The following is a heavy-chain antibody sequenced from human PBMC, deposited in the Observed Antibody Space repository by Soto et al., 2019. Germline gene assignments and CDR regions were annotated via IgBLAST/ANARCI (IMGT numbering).Heavy chain of an antibody. V-gene: IGHV4-59*01. CDR1: GGSISSYY. J-gene: IGHJ5*02. CDR3: ARAGGDIVVVPAARVRFDP. CDR2: IYYSGST. D-gene: IGHD2-2*01. Sequence: LSLTCTVSGGSISSYYWSWIRQPPGKGLEWIGYIYYSGSTNYNPSLKSRVTISVDTSKNQFSLKLSSVTAADTAVYYCARAGGDIVVVPAARVRFDPWGQGTLVTVSS.